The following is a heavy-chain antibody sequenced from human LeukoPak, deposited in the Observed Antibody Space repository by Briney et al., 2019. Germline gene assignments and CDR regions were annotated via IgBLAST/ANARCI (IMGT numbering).Heavy chain of an antibody. D-gene: IGHD2-21*01. CDR2: IIPIFGTA. V-gene: IGHV1-69*06. CDR3: ASEKGRTYSTPGFYYYMDV. CDR1: GGTFSSYA. J-gene: IGHJ6*03. Sequence: GASVKVSCKASGGTFSSYAISWVRQAPGQGLEWMGGIIPIFGTANYAQKFQGRVTITADKSTSTAYMELSSLRSEDTAVYYCASEKGRTYSTPGFYYYMDVWGKGTTVTVSS.